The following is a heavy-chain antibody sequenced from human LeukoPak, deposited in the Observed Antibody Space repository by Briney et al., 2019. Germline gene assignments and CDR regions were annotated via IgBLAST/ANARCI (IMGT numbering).Heavy chain of an antibody. Sequence: SVKVSCKASGYTFTSYGISWVRQAPGQGLEWMGGIIPIFGTANYAQKFQGRVTITADESTSTAYMELSSLRSEDTAVYYCARDPNGSGYFDYWGQGTLVTVSS. V-gene: IGHV1-69*13. CDR1: GYTFTSYG. CDR3: ARDPNGSGYFDY. J-gene: IGHJ4*02. D-gene: IGHD3-10*01. CDR2: IIPIFGTA.